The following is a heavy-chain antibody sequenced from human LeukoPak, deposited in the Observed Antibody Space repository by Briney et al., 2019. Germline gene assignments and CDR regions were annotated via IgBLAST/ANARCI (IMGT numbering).Heavy chain of an antibody. CDR2: IYYSGST. V-gene: IGHV4-59*01. J-gene: IGHJ4*02. CDR1: GGSISDYY. Sequence: SETLSLTCTVSGGSISDYYWNWIRQPPGKGLEWIGYIYYSGSTNYNPSLKSRVSMSVDTSKNQFSLTLTSVTVADTAFYYCARGGIRGYSAFDNLDFWGLGTHVTVSS. CDR3: ARGGIRGYSAFDNLDF. D-gene: IGHD5-12*01.